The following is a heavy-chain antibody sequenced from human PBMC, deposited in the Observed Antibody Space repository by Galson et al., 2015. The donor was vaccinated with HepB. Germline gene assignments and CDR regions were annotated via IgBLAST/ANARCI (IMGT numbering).Heavy chain of an antibody. Sequence: SLRLSCAASGFTFSAYAMSWVRQAPGKGLECVSSISVSGASTYYADSVKGRFTISRDSSKNTLYLQMNSLRAEDSAIYYCARDGWEDDSGDYEAQKFDYWGQGTLVTVSS. CDR3: ARDGWEDDSGDYEAQKFDY. CDR2: ISVSGAST. J-gene: IGHJ4*02. CDR1: GFTFSAYA. D-gene: IGHD4-17*01. V-gene: IGHV3-23*01.